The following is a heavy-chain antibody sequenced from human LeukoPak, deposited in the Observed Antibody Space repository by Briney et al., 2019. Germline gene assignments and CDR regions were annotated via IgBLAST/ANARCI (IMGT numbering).Heavy chain of an antibody. Sequence: TGGSLRLSCAASGFTFDDYGMSWVRRAPGKGLEWVSGINWNGGSTGYADSVKGRFTISRDNAKNSLYLQMNSLRAEDTALYYCARGVGYCSGGSCSPQLYFDYWGQGTLVTVSS. J-gene: IGHJ4*02. V-gene: IGHV3-20*04. CDR1: GFTFDDYG. CDR3: ARGVGYCSGGSCSPQLYFDY. D-gene: IGHD2-15*01. CDR2: INWNGGST.